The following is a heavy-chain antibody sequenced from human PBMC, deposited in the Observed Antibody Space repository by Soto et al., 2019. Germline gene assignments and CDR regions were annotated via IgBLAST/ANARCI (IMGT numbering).Heavy chain of an antibody. J-gene: IGHJ6*02. CDR2: INPNSGGT. Sequence: ASVKVSCKASGYTFTGYYMHWVRQAPGQGLEWMGWINPNSGGTNYAQKFQGRVTMTRDTSISTAYMELSRLRSDDTAVYYCARGQLVRSYYYYYGMDVWGQGTTVTVS. V-gene: IGHV1-2*02. CDR3: ARGQLVRSYYYYYGMDV. D-gene: IGHD6-6*01. CDR1: GYTFTGYY.